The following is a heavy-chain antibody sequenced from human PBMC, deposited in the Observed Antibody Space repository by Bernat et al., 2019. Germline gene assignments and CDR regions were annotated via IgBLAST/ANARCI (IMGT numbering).Heavy chain of an antibody. J-gene: IGHJ4*02. CDR1: GFTFSSYG. V-gene: IGHV3-23*01. D-gene: IGHD6-25*01. CDR3: AKDRPGRGSSGYYHSDY. Sequence: EVQLLESGGGLVQPGGSLRLSCTASGFTFSSYGMSWVRQAPGKGLEWVSAISGSGDSTYYAESVKGRFSIYRDNSKNTVYLQMNSLRAEDTAVYYCAKDRPGRGSSGYYHSDYWGQGILVTVSS. CDR2: ISGSGDST.